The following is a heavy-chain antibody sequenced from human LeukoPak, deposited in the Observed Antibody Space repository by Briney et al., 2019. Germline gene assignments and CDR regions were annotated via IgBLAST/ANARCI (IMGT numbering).Heavy chain of an antibody. CDR1: VFTFSKSW. CDR2: IKIKSDGGTT. V-gene: IGHV3-15*01. J-gene: IGHJ4*02. D-gene: IGHD5-18*01. CDR3: TTDFRRGYTYGNHDY. Sequence: GGSLRLSCAASVFTFSKSWISCVRHAPGKGLEWVGRIKIKSDGGTTDYAAPVRGRFTISRDDAKNTLYMQMNSLKTEDTAVYYCTTDFRRGYTYGNHDYWGQGTLVTVSS.